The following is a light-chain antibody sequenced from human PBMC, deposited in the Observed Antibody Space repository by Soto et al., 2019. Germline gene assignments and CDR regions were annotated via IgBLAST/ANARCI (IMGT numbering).Light chain of an antibody. CDR1: QDIAIY. J-gene: IGKJ4*01. CDR2: AAS. Sequence: IPLTQAPSSMSASVGDRVTITCRASQDIAIYLAWYQQKPGEAPKLLIYAASTLYGGVPARFSGSGSGTDFALTITSLQDEDFATYYCQQLRMYPSTFGGGTKVEIK. CDR3: QQLRMYPST. V-gene: IGKV1-9*01.